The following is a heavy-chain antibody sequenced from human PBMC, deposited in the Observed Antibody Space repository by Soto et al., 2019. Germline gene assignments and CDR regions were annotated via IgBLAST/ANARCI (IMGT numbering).Heavy chain of an antibody. V-gene: IGHV4-34*01. CDR3: ARGRGIQLWSSFDY. Sequence: SSETLSLTCAVYGGSFSGYYWSWIRQPPGKGLEWIGEINHSGSTNYNPSLKSRVTISVDTSKNQFSLKLSSVTAADTAVYYCARGRGIQLWSSFDYWGQGTLVTVSS. CDR1: GGSFSGYY. J-gene: IGHJ4*02. CDR2: INHSGST. D-gene: IGHD5-18*01.